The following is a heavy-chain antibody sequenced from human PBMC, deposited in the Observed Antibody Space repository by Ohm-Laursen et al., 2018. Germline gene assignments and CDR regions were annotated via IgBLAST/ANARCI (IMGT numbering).Heavy chain of an antibody. Sequence: TLSLTCTVSGGSISSYYWSWIRQPPGKGLEWIGYIYYSGSTSYNPSLKSRVTISVDTSKNQFSLKLSSVTTADTAVYYCARGGDGYNYVPPSNFGYWGQGTLVTVSS. CDR2: IYYSGST. V-gene: IGHV4-59*01. CDR3: ARGGDGYNYVPPSNFGY. D-gene: IGHD5-24*01. CDR1: GGSISSYY. J-gene: IGHJ4*02.